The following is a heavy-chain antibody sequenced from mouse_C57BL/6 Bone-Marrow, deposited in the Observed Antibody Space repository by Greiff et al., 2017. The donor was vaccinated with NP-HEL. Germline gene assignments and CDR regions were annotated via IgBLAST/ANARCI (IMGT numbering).Heavy chain of an antibody. CDR3: ARLKKAMDY. CDR1: GYTFTSYW. J-gene: IGHJ4*01. CDR2: IDPSDSET. V-gene: IGHV1-52*01. Sequence: VQLQQPGAELVRPGSSVKLSCKASGYTFTSYWMHWVKQRPIQGLEWIGNIDPSDSETHYNQKFKDRATLTVDKSSSTAYMQLSSLTSEDSAVYYCARLKKAMDYWGQGTSVTVSS.